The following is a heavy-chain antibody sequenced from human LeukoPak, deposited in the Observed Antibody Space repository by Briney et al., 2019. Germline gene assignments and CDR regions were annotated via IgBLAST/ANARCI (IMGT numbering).Heavy chain of an antibody. V-gene: IGHV1-46*01. CDR2: INPGGGST. CDR3: ARRGSSSSAPRPFDY. Sequence: ASVKVSCKASGYTFTSYYMHWVRQAPGQGLEWMGIINPGGGSTSYAQKFQGRVTMTRDTSTSTVYMELSSLRSEDTAVYYCARRGSSSSAPRPFDYWGQGTLVTVSS. J-gene: IGHJ4*02. D-gene: IGHD6-6*01. CDR1: GYTFTSYY.